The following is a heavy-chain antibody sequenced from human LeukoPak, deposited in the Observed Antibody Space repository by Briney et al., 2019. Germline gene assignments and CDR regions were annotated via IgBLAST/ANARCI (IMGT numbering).Heavy chain of an antibody. CDR2: INPNSGGT. V-gene: IGHV1-2*02. CDR1: GYTFTDYY. CDR3: ARDDYDFWSGYSDAFDI. J-gene: IGHJ3*02. Sequence: ASVKVSCKASGYTFTDYYMHWVRQAPGQGLQWMGWINPNSGGTNYAQKFQGRVTMTRDTSISTAYMELTRLRSDDTAVYYCARDDYDFWSGYSDAFDIWGQGTMVTVSS. D-gene: IGHD3-3*01.